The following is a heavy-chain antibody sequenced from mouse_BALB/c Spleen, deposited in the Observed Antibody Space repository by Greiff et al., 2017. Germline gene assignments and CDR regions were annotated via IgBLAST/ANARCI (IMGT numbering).Heavy chain of an antibody. Sequence: EVKLVESGGGLVKPGGSLKLSCAASGFTFSDYYMYWVRQTPEKRLEWVATISDGGSYTYYPDSVKGRFTISRDNAKNNLYLQMSSLKSEDTAMYYCARDSYDYDGAWFAYWGQGTLVTVSA. D-gene: IGHD2-4*01. CDR2: ISDGGSYT. J-gene: IGHJ3*01. V-gene: IGHV5-4*02. CDR1: GFTFSDYY. CDR3: ARDSYDYDGAWFAY.